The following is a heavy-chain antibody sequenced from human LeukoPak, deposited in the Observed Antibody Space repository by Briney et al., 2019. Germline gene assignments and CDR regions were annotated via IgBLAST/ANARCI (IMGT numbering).Heavy chain of an antibody. CDR1: GVSISSYY. D-gene: IGHD3-22*01. J-gene: IGHJ4*02. CDR2: IYYIVST. Sequence: PSETLSLTCTVSGVSISSYYWSCIRQPPGKGLEWIGYIYYIVSTNYNPSLKSRVTISVDTSKNQFSLKLSSVTAADTAVYYCARLDDSSGLVVDYWGQGTLVTVSS. CDR3: ARLDDSSGLVVDY. V-gene: IGHV4-59*08.